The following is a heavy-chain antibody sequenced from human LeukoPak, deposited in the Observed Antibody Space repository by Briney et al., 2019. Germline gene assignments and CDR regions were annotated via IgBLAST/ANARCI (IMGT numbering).Heavy chain of an antibody. J-gene: IGHJ4*02. Sequence: PGGSLRLSCAASGFTFSSYWMSWVRQAPGKGLEWVANIKNDGSEKNYIDSVKGRFTISRDNAKNSLYLRMNSLRAEDTAVYYCASQTSAKGFDGWGQGTLVTVSS. V-gene: IGHV3-7*05. D-gene: IGHD2-2*01. CDR1: GFTFSSYW. CDR2: IKNDGSEK. CDR3: ASQTSAKGFDG.